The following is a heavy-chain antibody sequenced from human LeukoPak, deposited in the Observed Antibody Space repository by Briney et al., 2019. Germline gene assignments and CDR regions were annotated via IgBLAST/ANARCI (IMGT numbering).Heavy chain of an antibody. J-gene: IGHJ4*02. Sequence: SETLSLTCAVYGGSFSGYYWSWIRQPPGKGLEWIGEINHSGSTNYNPSLKSRVTISVDTSKNQFSLKLSSVTAADTAVYYCAREGSSSWYGFEMYYFDYWGQGTLVTVSS. CDR3: AREGSSSWYGFEMYYFDY. D-gene: IGHD6-13*01. CDR1: GGSFSGYY. V-gene: IGHV4-34*01. CDR2: INHSGST.